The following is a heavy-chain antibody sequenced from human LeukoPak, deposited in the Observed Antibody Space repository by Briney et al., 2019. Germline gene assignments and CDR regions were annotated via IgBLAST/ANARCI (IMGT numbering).Heavy chain of an antibody. CDR2: IYYSGST. CDR3: ARTSPNRLYYFDY. D-gene: IGHD5-12*01. CDR1: GGSISSSSYY. V-gene: IGHV4-39*01. J-gene: IGHJ4*02. Sequence: PSETLSLTCTVSGGSISSSSYYWGWIRQPPGKGREWIGSIYYSGSTYYNPSLKSRVTISVDTSKNPFSLKLSSVTAAGTAVYYCARTSPNRLYYFDYWGQGTLVTVSS.